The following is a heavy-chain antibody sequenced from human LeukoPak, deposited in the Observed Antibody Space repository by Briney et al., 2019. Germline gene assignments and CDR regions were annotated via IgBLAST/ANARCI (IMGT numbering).Heavy chain of an antibody. Sequence: GGSLRLSCAASGFTFSSYAMIGLRQAPGKGLEWVSAISGSGGSTYYADSVKGRFTISRDNSKNTLYLQKNSLRAEDTAVYYCAKETTGMDVWGQGTTVTVSS. V-gene: IGHV3-23*01. CDR2: ISGSGGST. CDR3: AKETTGMDV. CDR1: GFTFSSYA. J-gene: IGHJ6*02. D-gene: IGHD1-7*01.